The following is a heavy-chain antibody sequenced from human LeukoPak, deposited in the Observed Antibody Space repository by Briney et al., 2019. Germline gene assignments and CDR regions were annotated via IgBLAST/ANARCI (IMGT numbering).Heavy chain of an antibody. V-gene: IGHV3-9*01. CDR1: GFTFDDYA. CDR3: AKGGTWSYDDTDNWFDP. D-gene: IGHD1-1*01. CDR2: ISWNSGSI. J-gene: IGHJ5*02. Sequence: GRSLRLSCAVSGFTFDDYAMHWVRQAPGKGLEWVSGISWNSGSIGYADSVKGRFTISRDNAKNSLYLQMNSLRAEDTALYYCAKGGTWSYDDTDNWFDPWGQGTLVTVSS.